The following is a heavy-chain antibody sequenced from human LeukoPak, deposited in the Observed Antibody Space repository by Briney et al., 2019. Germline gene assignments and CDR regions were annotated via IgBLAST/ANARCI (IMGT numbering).Heavy chain of an antibody. V-gene: IGHV1-2*02. J-gene: IGHJ4*02. CDR3: ARLVGRGPSPLGY. CDR2: INPNSGGT. CDR1: GYTFTNYG. Sequence: ASVKVSCKASGYTFTNYGISWVRQAPGQGLEWMGWINPNSGGTNYAQKFQGRVTMTRDTSISTAYMELSRLRSDDTAVYYCARLVGRGPSPLGYWGQGTLVTVSS. D-gene: IGHD7-27*01.